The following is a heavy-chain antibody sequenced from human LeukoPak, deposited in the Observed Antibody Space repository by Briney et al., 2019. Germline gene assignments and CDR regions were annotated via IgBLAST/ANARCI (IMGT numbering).Heavy chain of an antibody. Sequence: SGGSLRLSCTASGFTFGDYSMNWVRQAPGKGLEWVGFIRSKAYGGTTEYAASVKGRFTISRDDSKSIAYLQMNSLKTEDTAVYYCTRATDSSGSDYWGQGTLVTVSS. V-gene: IGHV3-49*04. CDR2: IRSKAYGGTT. CDR1: GFTFGDYS. D-gene: IGHD3-22*01. J-gene: IGHJ4*02. CDR3: TRATDSSGSDY.